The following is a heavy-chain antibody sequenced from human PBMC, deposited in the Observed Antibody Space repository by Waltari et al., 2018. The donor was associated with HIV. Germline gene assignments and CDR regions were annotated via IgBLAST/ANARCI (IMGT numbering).Heavy chain of an antibody. V-gene: IGHV4-38-2*01. D-gene: IGHD3-16*02. Sequence: QVQLQESGPGLVKPSETLSPTCAVSGYSISSGYYWGWIRQPPGKGLEWIGSIYHSGSTYYNPSLKSRVTISVDTSKNQFSLKLSSVTAADTAVYYCASAFIEYFDYWGQGTLVTVSS. CDR3: ASAFIEYFDY. J-gene: IGHJ4*02. CDR1: GYSISSGYY. CDR2: IYHSGST.